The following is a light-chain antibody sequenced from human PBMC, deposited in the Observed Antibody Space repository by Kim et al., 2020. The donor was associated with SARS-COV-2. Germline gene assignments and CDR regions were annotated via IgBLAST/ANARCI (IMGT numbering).Light chain of an antibody. CDR2: SVS. CDR3: LQTYSPPFT. J-gene: IGKJ2*01. Sequence: DIQMTQSPSSLSASVGDSVTITCRASQSIDIFVNWFQQRSGKGPKLLIYSVSGLHTGVPSRFSGGGSGADFTLTISRLQPEDFATYFCLQTYSPPFTFGQGTKLEI. V-gene: IGKV1-39*01. CDR1: QSIDIF.